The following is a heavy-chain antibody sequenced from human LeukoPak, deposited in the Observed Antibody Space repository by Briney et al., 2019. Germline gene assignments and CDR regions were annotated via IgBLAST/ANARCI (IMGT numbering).Heavy chain of an antibody. V-gene: IGHV4-39*07. CDR2: IYHSGST. CDR1: GGSISSSSYY. Sequence: PSETLSLTCTVSGGSISSSSYYWGWIRQPPGKGLEWIGYIYHSGSTYYNPSLKSRVTISVDTSKNQFSLKLSSVTAADTAVYYCARDKGGFDYWGQGTLVTVSS. CDR3: ARDKGGFDY. J-gene: IGHJ4*02. D-gene: IGHD3-16*01.